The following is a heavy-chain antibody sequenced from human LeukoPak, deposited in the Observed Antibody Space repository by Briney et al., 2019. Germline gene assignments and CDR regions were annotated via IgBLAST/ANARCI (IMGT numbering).Heavy chain of an antibody. V-gene: IGHV4-38-2*02. CDR1: GYSISSGYY. CDR3: ARAPQLSSWNDY. CDR2: IYHSGST. J-gene: IGHJ4*02. Sequence: SETLSLTCTVSGYSISSGYYWGWIRQPPGKGLEWIGSIYHSGSTYYNPSLKSRVTISVDTSENQFSLKLSSVTAADTAVYYCARAPQLSSWNDYWGQGTLVTVSS. D-gene: IGHD6-13*01.